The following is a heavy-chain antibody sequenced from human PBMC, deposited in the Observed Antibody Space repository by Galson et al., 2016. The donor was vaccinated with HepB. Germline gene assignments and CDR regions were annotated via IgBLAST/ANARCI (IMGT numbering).Heavy chain of an antibody. CDR2: IDDGGART. D-gene: IGHD3-10*01. J-gene: IGHJ4*02. V-gene: IGHV3-23*01. CDR1: GFTFSTAW. Sequence: SLRLSCAASGFTFSTAWMSWVRQAPRKGLEWVSAIDDGGARTSYADSVKGRFTISRDNSRNFLYLQMNSLRAEDTAVYYCAKEKGLGWFGGGSDSWGPGTQVTVSS. CDR3: AKEKGLGWFGGGSDS.